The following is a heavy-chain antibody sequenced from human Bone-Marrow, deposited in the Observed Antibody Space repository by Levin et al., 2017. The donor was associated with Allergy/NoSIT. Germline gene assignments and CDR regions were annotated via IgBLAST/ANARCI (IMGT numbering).Heavy chain of an antibody. V-gene: IGHV3-23*01. J-gene: IGHJ4*02. Sequence: AASVKVSCAASGFTFTSYAMNWVRQAPGKGLEWVSAISGSGGSTYYADSVKGRFTISRDNSKNTLYLQMNSLRAEDTAVYYCAKGAGWVAGAVALIWGQGTLVTVSS. CDR2: ISGSGGST. CDR1: GFTFTSYA. D-gene: IGHD6-19*01. CDR3: AKGAGWVAGAVALI.